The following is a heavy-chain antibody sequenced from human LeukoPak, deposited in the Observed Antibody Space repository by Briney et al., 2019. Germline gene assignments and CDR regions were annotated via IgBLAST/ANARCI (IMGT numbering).Heavy chain of an antibody. D-gene: IGHD3-22*01. V-gene: IGHV4-34*01. CDR1: GGSFSGYY. CDR2: INHSGST. CDR3: ASFNYYDSSGYAED. Sequence: PSETLSLTCAVYGGSFSGYYWSWIRQPPGKGLEWIGEINHSGSTNYNPSLKSRVTISVDTSKNQFSLKLSSVTAADTAVYYCASFNYYDSSGYAEDWGQGTLVTVSS. J-gene: IGHJ4*02.